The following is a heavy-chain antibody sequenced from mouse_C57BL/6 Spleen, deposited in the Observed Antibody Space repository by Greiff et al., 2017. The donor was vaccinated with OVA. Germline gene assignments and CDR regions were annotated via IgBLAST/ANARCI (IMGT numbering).Heavy chain of an antibody. V-gene: IGHV1-72*01. CDR2: IDPNSGGT. D-gene: IGHD2-4*01. CDR3: ARSGGLPYYYAMDY. Sequence: QVQLQQSEAELVKPGASVKLSCKASGYTFTSYWMHWVKQRPGRGLEWIGRIDPNSGGTKYNEKFKSKATLTVDKPSSTAYMQLSSLTSEDSAVYYCARSGGLPYYYAMDYWGQGTSVTVSS. J-gene: IGHJ4*01. CDR1: GYTFTSYW.